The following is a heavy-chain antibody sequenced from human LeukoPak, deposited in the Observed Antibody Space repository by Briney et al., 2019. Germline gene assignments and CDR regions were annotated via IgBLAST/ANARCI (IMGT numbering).Heavy chain of an antibody. V-gene: IGHV3-30*02. CDR1: GFTFSSYG. J-gene: IGHJ4*02. CDR2: IRYDGSNK. CDR3: AKYYIWGSYRPYYFDY. D-gene: IGHD3-16*02. Sequence: GGSLRLSCAASGFTFSSYGMHWVRQAPGKGLEWVAFIRYDGSNKYYADSVKGRFTISRDNSKNTLYLQMNSLRAEDTAVYYCAKYYIWGSYRPYYFDYWGQGTLVTVSS.